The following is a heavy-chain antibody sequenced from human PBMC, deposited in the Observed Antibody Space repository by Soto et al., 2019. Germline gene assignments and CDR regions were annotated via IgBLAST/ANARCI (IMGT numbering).Heavy chain of an antibody. CDR2: ISAYNGNT. CDR3: ARTNRGSYHLVYFQH. J-gene: IGHJ1*01. D-gene: IGHD1-26*01. Sequence: ASVNVYCKASGYTFTSYGISWVRQAPRQGLEWMGWISAYNGNTNYAQKLQGRVTMTTDTSTSTAYMELRSLRSDDTAVYYCARTNRGSYHLVYFQHWGQGTLVTVSS. V-gene: IGHV1-18*01. CDR1: GYTFTSYG.